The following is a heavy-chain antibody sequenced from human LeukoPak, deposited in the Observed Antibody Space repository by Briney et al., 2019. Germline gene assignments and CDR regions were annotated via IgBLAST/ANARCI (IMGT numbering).Heavy chain of an antibody. CDR2: INPNSGGT. CDR1: GYTFTVYY. J-gene: IGHJ5*02. V-gene: IGHV1-2*02. CDR3: AITRITMVRGVLDWFDP. Sequence: ASVKVSFKSSGYTFTVYYMHWVRQAPGQGLEWMGWINPNSGGTNYAQKFQGRVTMTRDTSISTAYMELSRLRSDDTAVYYCAITRITMVRGVLDWFDPWGQGTLVTVSS. D-gene: IGHD3-10*01.